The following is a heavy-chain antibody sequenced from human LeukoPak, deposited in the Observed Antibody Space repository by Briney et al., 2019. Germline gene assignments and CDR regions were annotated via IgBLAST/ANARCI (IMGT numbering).Heavy chain of an antibody. Sequence: SETLSLTCTVPGGSISSYYWSWIRQPPGKGLEWIGYIYYSGSTNYNPSLKSRVTISVDTSKNQFSLKLSSVTAADTAVYYCASAEQPRPGAFDIWGQGTMVTVSS. CDR3: ASAEQPRPGAFDI. J-gene: IGHJ3*02. D-gene: IGHD6-13*01. V-gene: IGHV4-59*01. CDR2: IYYSGST. CDR1: GGSISSYY.